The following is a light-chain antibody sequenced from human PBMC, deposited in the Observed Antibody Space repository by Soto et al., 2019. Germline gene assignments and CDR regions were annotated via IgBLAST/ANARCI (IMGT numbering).Light chain of an antibody. J-gene: IGLJ1*01. Sequence: QSVLTQPASVSGSPGQSITISCTGTSSDVGAYNYVSWYQQHPGKAPKVMIYDVSYRPSGVSNRFSGSKSGNTASLTISGLQAEDEADYYCSSYSGGTTLDVFGTGTKLTVL. V-gene: IGLV2-14*03. CDR3: SSYSGGTTLDV. CDR1: SSDVGAYNY. CDR2: DVS.